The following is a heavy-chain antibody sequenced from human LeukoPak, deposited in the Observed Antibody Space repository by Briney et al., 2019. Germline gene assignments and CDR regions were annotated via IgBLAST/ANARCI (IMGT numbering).Heavy chain of an antibody. CDR1: GFTFSSYG. Sequence: PGRSLRLSCAASGFTFSSYGMHWVRQAPGKGLEWVAFIRYDGSNKYYADSVKGRFTISRDNSKNTLYLQMNSLRAEDTAVYYCAKEGDYDFWSGYGAHYYMDVWGKGTTVTVSS. J-gene: IGHJ6*03. D-gene: IGHD3-3*01. V-gene: IGHV3-30*02. CDR3: AKEGDYDFWSGYGAHYYMDV. CDR2: IRYDGSNK.